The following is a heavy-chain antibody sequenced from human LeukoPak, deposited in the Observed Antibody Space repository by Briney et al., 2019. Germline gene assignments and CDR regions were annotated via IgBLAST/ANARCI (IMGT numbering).Heavy chain of an antibody. V-gene: IGHV3-23*01. CDR2: ISNSDGST. Sequence: GGSLRLSCAASGFTFSSYAMSWVRQAPGKGLEWVSTISNSDGSTYYADSVKGRFIISRDNSKNTVYLQMNSLSAEDAAVYYCVKDDGWVQYANWGQGTLVTVSS. D-gene: IGHD5-24*01. J-gene: IGHJ4*02. CDR3: VKDDGWVQYAN. CDR1: GFTFSSYA.